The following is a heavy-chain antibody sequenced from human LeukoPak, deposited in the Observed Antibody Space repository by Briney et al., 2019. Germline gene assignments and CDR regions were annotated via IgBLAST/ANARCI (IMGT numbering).Heavy chain of an antibody. D-gene: IGHD3-22*01. CDR2: ISGSGGST. V-gene: IGHV3-23*01. J-gene: IGHJ4*02. Sequence: PGGSLRLSCAASGFTFSSYAMSWVRQAPGKGLEWVSAISGSGGSTYYADSVKGRFTISRDNSKNTLYLQMNSLRAEDTAVYYCAKHNPYPGTIYYDSSGPDYWGQGTLVTVSS. CDR1: GFTFSSYA. CDR3: AKHNPYPGTIYYDSSGPDY.